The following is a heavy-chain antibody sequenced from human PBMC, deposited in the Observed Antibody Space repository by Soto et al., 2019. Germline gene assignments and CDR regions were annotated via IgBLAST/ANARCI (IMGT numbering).Heavy chain of an antibody. V-gene: IGHV1-3*01. Sequence: GASVKVSCKASGYTFTTYALYWVRQAPGQRLEWMGWINGGNGNTRYSQNFQGRVTISRDTSATTVYMELSSLRSEDTAVYYCARDSGSLGDSSLAIGTRDAFDIWGQGTMVTVSS. J-gene: IGHJ3*02. D-gene: IGHD2-21*02. CDR3: ARDSGSLGDSSLAIGTRDAFDI. CDR2: INGGNGNT. CDR1: GYTFTTYA.